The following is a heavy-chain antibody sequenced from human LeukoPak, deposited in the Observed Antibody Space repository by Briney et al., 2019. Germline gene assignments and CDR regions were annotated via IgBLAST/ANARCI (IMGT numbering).Heavy chain of an antibody. J-gene: IGHJ4*02. CDR1: GYSFTSYW. Sequence: GESLKISCKGSGYSFTSYWIGWVRQMPGKGLEWMGIIYPGDSDTRYSPSFQGQVTISADKSISTAYLQWSSLKASDTAMYYCAMPMTTPNWNDAPGENESDYWGQGTLVTVSS. V-gene: IGHV5-51*01. CDR3: AMPMTTPNWNDAPGENESDY. CDR2: IYPGDSDT. D-gene: IGHD1-20*01.